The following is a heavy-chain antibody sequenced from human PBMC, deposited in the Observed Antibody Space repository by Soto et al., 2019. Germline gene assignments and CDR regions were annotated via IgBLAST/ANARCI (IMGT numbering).Heavy chain of an antibody. J-gene: IGHJ5*02. CDR3: ARGHGTGLYGSSWALNWFDP. V-gene: IGHV3-21*01. CDR1: GLTFRYYS. Sequence: GGSLKLSCAASGLTFRYYSMNWARQDPVKGLEWVSSISSSSTYINYADALKGRFSVSRDNSNNSLFLFMNSLRAEDTAVYYCARGHGTGLYGSSWALNWFDPWGQGTLVTVSS. CDR2: ISSSSTYI. D-gene: IGHD6-13*01.